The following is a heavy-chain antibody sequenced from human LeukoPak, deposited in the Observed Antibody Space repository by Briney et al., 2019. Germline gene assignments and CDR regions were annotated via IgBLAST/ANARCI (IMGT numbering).Heavy chain of an antibody. CDR3: ARDSLLWFGSIVIDY. CDR1: GFTFSSYA. D-gene: IGHD3-10*01. CDR2: NSGSDGST. Sequence: PGGSLRLSCAASGFTFSSYAISWVRQAPGKGLEWVSANSGSDGSTYYADSVKGRFTISRDNSKNTLYLQMNSQRAEDTAVYYCARDSLLWFGSIVIDYWGQGTLVTVSS. V-gene: IGHV3-23*01. J-gene: IGHJ4*02.